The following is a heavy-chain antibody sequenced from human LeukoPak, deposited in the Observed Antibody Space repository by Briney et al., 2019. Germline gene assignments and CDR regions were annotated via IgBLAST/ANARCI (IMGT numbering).Heavy chain of an antibody. J-gene: IGHJ5*02. CDR1: GLTFSSSW. CDR3: ARYSGSFPGWLDP. CDR2: INPAGSQK. D-gene: IGHD1-26*01. Sequence: RGSLRLSCAASGLTFSSSWMNWIRQAPGKGPEWLANINPAGSQKDYVDSVKGRFTISGDNAKDSVFLQMNNLRAEDTAVYYCARYSGSFPGWLDPWGPGTLVTVSS. V-gene: IGHV3-7*01.